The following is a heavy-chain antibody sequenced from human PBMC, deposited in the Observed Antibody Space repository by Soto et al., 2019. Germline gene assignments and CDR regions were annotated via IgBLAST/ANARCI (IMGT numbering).Heavy chain of an antibody. V-gene: IGHV3-11*01. D-gene: IGHD3-22*01. CDR2: ISSSGSTI. J-gene: IGHJ4*02. CDR3: AIWDHYFEPH. CDR1: GLTFSDYS. Sequence: GETLRLSCAASGLTFSDYSMSWIRQAPGKGLEWVSYISSSGSTIYYADSVKGRFTISRDNAKNSLYLQMNSLRAEDTAVYYCAIWDHYFEPHWGQGTLVTVSS.